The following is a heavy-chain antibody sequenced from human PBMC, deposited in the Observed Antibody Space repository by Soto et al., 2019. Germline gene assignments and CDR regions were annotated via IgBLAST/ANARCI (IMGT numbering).Heavy chain of an antibody. V-gene: IGHV4-61*03. CDR2: ISYTGRT. J-gene: IGHJ6*02. CDR3: AREWGLLPYYVMNV. CDR1: GDSVTSGSYY. D-gene: IGHD7-27*01. Sequence: SETLSLTCSVSGDSVTSGSYYWTWLRQPPGKGLEWIGYISYTGRTKYNPSLQSRVTISVDTSKNDFSLNLSSVTAADTAVYFCAREWGLLPYYVMNVWGHGTAVTVSS.